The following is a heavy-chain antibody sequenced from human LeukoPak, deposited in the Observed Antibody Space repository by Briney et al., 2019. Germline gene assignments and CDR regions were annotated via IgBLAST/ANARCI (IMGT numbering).Heavy chain of an antibody. CDR1: GSPFTTYW. J-gene: IGHJ4*02. CDR3: ARQYSGFDY. D-gene: IGHD5-12*01. CDR2: IYPGDSDT. Sequence: PGESLKISFKGSGSPFTTYWIAWVRQMPGKGLEWMGIIYPGDSDTRYSPSFQGQVTISADKSISTAYLQWSSLKASDTAMYYCARQYSGFDYWGQGTLVTVSS. V-gene: IGHV5-51*01.